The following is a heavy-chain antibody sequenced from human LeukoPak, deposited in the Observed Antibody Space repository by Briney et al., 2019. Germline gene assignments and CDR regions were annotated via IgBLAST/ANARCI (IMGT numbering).Heavy chain of an antibody. CDR2: IYYSGNT. CDR3: ARLGIVVVPAATFFDY. J-gene: IGHJ4*02. D-gene: IGHD2-2*01. V-gene: IGHV4-39*01. Sequence: SETLSLTCTVSGGSISSSSYYWGWIRQPPGKGLEWIGSIYYSGNTYYNPSLKSRVTISVDTSKNQFSLKLSSVTAADTAVYYCARLGIVVVPAATFFDYWGQGTLVTVSS. CDR1: GGSISSSSYY.